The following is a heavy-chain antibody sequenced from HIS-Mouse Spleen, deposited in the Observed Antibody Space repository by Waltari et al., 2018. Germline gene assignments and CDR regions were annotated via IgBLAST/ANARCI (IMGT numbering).Heavy chain of an antibody. V-gene: IGHV4-34*01. CDR1: GGSFSAYS. J-gene: IGHJ4*02. Sequence: QVQLQQWGAGLLKPSETLSLTCAVYGGSFSAYSWSWIRQPPGKGLEWIGEINHSGSTNYNPSLKSRVTISVDTSKNQFSLKLSSVTAADTAVYYCARVATPNDYWGQGTLVTVSS. CDR3: ARVATPNDY. CDR2: INHSGST.